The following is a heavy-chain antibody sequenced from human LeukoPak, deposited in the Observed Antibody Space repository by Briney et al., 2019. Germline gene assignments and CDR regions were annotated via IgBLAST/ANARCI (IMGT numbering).Heavy chain of an antibody. V-gene: IGHV4-39*01. CDR3: AKQSDNLGYFQQ. D-gene: IGHD3-9*01. CDR2: IYYSGST. J-gene: IGHJ1*01. CDR1: GGSISSSSCY. Sequence: PSETVSLPCTVSGGSISSSSCYWGWICQPPGKGLEWIGGIYYSGSTYYNPSLKSRVPISVDQSKNQFSMKLSSVTAADSVVVYCAKQSDNLGYFQQWGQGTLVTVSS.